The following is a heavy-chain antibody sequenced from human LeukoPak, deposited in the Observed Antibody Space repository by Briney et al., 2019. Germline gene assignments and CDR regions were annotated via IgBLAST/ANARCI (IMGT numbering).Heavy chain of an antibody. Sequence: ASVKVSCKASGYTFTTYGISWVRQAPGQGLEWMGWISAYNGNTNYAQKFQGRVTMTTDTSTSTVYMELRSLRSDDTAVYYCARDSYSSGWSVVYYWGQGTLVTVSS. V-gene: IGHV1-18*01. CDR3: ARDSYSSGWSVVYY. J-gene: IGHJ4*02. CDR1: GYTFTTYG. CDR2: ISAYNGNT. D-gene: IGHD6-19*01.